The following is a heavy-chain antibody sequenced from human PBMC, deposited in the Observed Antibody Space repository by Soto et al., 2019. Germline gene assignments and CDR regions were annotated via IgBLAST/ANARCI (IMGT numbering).Heavy chain of an antibody. D-gene: IGHD2-15*01. CDR3: ARHGQYCSGGSCYSGLYNWFDP. CDR2: IYYSGST. Sequence: SETLSLTCTVSGGSISSSSYYWGWIRQPPGKGLEWIGSIYYSGSTYYNPSLKSRATISVDTSKNQFSLKLSSVTAADTAVYYCARHGQYCSGGSCYSGLYNWFDPWGQGTLVTVS. V-gene: IGHV4-39*01. CDR1: GGSISSSSYY. J-gene: IGHJ5*02.